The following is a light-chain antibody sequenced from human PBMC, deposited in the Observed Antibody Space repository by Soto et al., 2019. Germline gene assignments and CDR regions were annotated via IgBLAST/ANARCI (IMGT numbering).Light chain of an antibody. CDR3: QSYDSSLSSVV. CDR2: GNS. Sequence: QPVLTQPPSVSGAPGQRVTISCTGSSSNIGAGYDVHWYQQLPGTAPKLPIYGNSNRPSGVPDRFSGSKSGTSASLAITGLQAEDEADYYCQSYDSSLSSVVFGGGTKLTVL. V-gene: IGLV1-40*01. J-gene: IGLJ2*01. CDR1: SSNIGAGYD.